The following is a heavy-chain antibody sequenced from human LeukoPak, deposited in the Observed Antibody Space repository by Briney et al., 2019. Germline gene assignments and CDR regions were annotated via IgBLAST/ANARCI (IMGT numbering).Heavy chain of an antibody. CDR2: IYHSGST. J-gene: IGHJ3*02. D-gene: IGHD2-2*02. CDR3: ARYCSSTSCYIPDAFDI. Sequence: SQTLSLTCAVSGGSISSGGYSWSWIRQPPGKGLEWIVYIYHSGSTYYNPSLKSRVTISVDRSKNQFSLKLSSVTAADTAVYYCARYCSSTSCYIPDAFDIWGQGTMVTVS. CDR1: GGSISSGGYS. V-gene: IGHV4-30-2*01.